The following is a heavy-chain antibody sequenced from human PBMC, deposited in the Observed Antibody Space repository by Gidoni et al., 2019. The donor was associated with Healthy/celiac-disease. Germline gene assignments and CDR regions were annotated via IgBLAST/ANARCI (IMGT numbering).Heavy chain of an antibody. CDR3: AADIAVAGWCDY. V-gene: IGHV1-58*01. CDR2: IVVGSGNT. D-gene: IGHD6-19*01. Sequence: QMQLVQSGPEVKKPGTSVKVSCKASGFTFTSSAVQWVRQARGQRLEWIGWIVVGSGNTNYAQKFQERVTITRDMSTSTAYMELSSLRSEDTAVYYCAADIAVAGWCDYWGQGTLVTVSS. CDR1: GFTFTSSA. J-gene: IGHJ4*02.